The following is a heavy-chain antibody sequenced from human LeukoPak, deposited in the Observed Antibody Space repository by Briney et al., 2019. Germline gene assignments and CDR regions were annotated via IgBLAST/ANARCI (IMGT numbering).Heavy chain of an antibody. CDR2: ISSSSSYI. Sequence: GGSLRLSCAASGFTFSNYEMNWVRQAPGKGLEWVSSISSSSSYIYYADSVKGRFTISRDNAKNSLYLQMNSLRAEDTAVYYCARDREDYYYYGMDVWGQGTTVTVSS. J-gene: IGHJ6*02. V-gene: IGHV3-21*01. D-gene: IGHD1-26*01. CDR1: GFTFSNYE. CDR3: ARDREDYYYYGMDV.